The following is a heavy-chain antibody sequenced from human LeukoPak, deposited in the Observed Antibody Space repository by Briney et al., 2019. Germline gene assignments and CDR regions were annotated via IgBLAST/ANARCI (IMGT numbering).Heavy chain of an antibody. CDR2: ISSISSTI. D-gene: IGHD3-22*01. CDR3: ARDYQRYYDSSALDY. J-gene: IGHJ4*02. Sequence: GGSLRLSCVACGFTFSDYYMSWIRQAPGKGLEWVSSISSISSTIYYADSVKGRFTIPRDNAKNSLYLQMNSLRAEDTAVYYCARDYQRYYDSSALDYWGQGTLVTVSS. V-gene: IGHV3-11*04. CDR1: GFTFSDYY.